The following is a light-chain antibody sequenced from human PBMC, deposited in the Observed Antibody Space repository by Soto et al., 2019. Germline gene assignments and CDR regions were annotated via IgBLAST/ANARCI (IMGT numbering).Light chain of an antibody. Sequence: EIVLTQSPGTLSLSPGERATLSCRASQSVINSYLAWYQHKAGQAPRLLIYGASSRATGIPDKFSGSGSGTDFTLTISRLEPEDFAVYYCQQYGISPWTFGQGTKVGIK. CDR2: GAS. V-gene: IGKV3-20*01. CDR3: QQYGISPWT. CDR1: QSVINSY. J-gene: IGKJ1*01.